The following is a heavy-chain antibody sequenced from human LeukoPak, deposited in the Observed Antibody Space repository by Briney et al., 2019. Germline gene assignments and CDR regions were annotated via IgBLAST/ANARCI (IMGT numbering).Heavy chain of an antibody. CDR2: ISGSGGST. Sequence: GGSPRLSCAASLFTLTSYAMSSVRQAPGTGLEGFSAISGSGGSTYSADSVKGRFTISIDISKNTLYLQMNSLIDEDTAVYYCAKAALGYYYDSSGPSLDYWGQGTLVTVSS. D-gene: IGHD3-22*01. CDR3: AKAALGYYYDSSGPSLDY. J-gene: IGHJ4*02. V-gene: IGHV3-23*01. CDR1: LFTLTSYA.